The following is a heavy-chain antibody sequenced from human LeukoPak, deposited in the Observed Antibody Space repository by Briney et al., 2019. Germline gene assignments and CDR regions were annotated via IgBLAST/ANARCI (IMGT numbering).Heavy chain of an antibody. J-gene: IGHJ5*02. CDR2: IYYSGST. Sequence: SETLSLTCTVSGGSISSHYWSWIRQPPGKGLEWIGYIYYSGSTNYNPSLKSRVTISVDTSKNQFSLKLSSVTAGDTAVYYCARSEDSSGYYVDWFDPWGQGTLVTVSS. CDR3: ARSEDSSGYYVDWFDP. CDR1: GGSISSHY. D-gene: IGHD3-22*01. V-gene: IGHV4-59*11.